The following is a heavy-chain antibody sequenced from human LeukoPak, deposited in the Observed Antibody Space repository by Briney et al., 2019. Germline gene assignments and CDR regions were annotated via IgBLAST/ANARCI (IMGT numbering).Heavy chain of an antibody. CDR1: GFTFSSYA. CDR3: AKPYNWNDLNWFDP. CDR2: ISGSGVST. Sequence: GGSLRLSCAAPGFTFSSYAMSWVRQAPGKGLEWVSAISGSGVSTYYADSVKGRFPISRDNSKNTLYLQMNSLRAEDTAVYYCAKPYNWNDLNWFDPWGQGTLVTVSS. D-gene: IGHD1-20*01. V-gene: IGHV3-23*01. J-gene: IGHJ5*02.